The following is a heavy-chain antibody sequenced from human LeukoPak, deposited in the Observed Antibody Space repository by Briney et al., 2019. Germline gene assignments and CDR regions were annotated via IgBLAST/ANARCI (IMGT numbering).Heavy chain of an antibody. D-gene: IGHD3-22*01. V-gene: IGHV3-23*01. CDR1: GFTFASYG. J-gene: IGHJ1*01. Sequence: GGSLRLSCAASGFTFASYGMSWVRQAPGKGLEWVSFITTNGGRTPYADSVEGRFTISRDNPRNTLYMQMNSLRDEDTAVYYCAIMHGYYDGTGYWVQWGQGTLVTVSS. CDR3: AIMHGYYDGTGYWVQ. CDR2: ITTNGGRT.